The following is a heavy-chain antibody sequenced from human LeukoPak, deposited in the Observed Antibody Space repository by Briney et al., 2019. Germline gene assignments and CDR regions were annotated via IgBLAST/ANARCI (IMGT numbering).Heavy chain of an antibody. J-gene: IGHJ4*02. D-gene: IGHD6-19*01. CDR2: IKDDGSVT. CDR3: ARVSSGEQWLAFDY. V-gene: IGHV3-74*01. Sequence: PGGSLRLSCAASGFTFSNYWMHWVRQVPGKGLVWVSRIKDDGSVTDYADSVKGRFTISRDNAKNTLYLQMNSLRVEDTAVYYCARVSSGEQWLAFDYWGQGTLVTVFS. CDR1: GFTFSNYW.